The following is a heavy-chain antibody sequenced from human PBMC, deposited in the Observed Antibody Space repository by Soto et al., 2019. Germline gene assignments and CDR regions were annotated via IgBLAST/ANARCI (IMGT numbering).Heavy chain of an antibody. Sequence: GGSLRLSCAASGFTFSSYWMHWVRQAPGKGLVWVSRINSDGSSTSYADSVKGRFTISRDNAKNTLYLQMNSLRAEDTAVYYCARINRYGDYVDYWGQGTLVTVSS. CDR2: INSDGSST. J-gene: IGHJ4*02. V-gene: IGHV3-74*01. D-gene: IGHD4-17*01. CDR1: GFTFSSYW. CDR3: ARINRYGDYVDY.